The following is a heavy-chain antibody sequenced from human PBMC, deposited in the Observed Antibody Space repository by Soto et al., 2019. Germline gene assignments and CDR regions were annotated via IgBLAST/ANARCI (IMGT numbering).Heavy chain of an antibody. Sequence: AASVKVSCKASGFTFTSSAMQWVRQARGQRLEWIGWIVVGSGNTNYAQKFQERVIITRDMSTSTAYMELSSLRSEDTAVYYCAAVDGGNLKFDYWGQGTLVTVSS. V-gene: IGHV1-58*02. D-gene: IGHD2-21*02. CDR1: GFTFTSSA. J-gene: IGHJ4*02. CDR3: AAVDGGNLKFDY. CDR2: IVVGSGNT.